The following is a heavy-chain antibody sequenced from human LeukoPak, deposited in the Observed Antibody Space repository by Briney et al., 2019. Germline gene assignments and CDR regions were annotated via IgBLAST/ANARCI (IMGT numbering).Heavy chain of an antibody. CDR2: ISSSSSYI. D-gene: IGHD2-2*01. Sequence: GGSLRLSCAASGFTFSSYSMNWVRQAPGKGLEWVSSISSSSSYIYHADSVKGRFTISRDNAKNSLYLQMNSLRAEDTAVYYCARRAVPADYFDYWGQGTLVTVSS. V-gene: IGHV3-21*01. CDR3: ARRAVPADYFDY. CDR1: GFTFSSYS. J-gene: IGHJ4*02.